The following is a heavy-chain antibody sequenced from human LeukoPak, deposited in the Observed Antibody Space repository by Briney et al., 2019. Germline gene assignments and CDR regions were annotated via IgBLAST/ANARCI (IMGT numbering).Heavy chain of an antibody. Sequence: GGSLRLSCAASGFFFSNYWMSWVRQAPGKGLEWVANIKPDGSDEYYVDSVKGRFTISRDNAKNSLYLQMNSLRAEDTAVYYCARDSSSSGYWGQGTLVTVSS. V-gene: IGHV3-7*01. CDR2: IKPDGSDE. D-gene: IGHD6-13*01. CDR1: GFFFSNYW. J-gene: IGHJ4*02. CDR3: ARDSSSSGY.